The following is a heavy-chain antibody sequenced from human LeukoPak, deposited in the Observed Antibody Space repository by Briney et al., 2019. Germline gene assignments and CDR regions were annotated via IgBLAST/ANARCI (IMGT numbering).Heavy chain of an antibody. CDR1: GYNFVSYG. CDR2: ISAYTGDT. V-gene: IGHV1-18*01. Sequence: GASVKVSCKASGYNFVSYGIGWVRQAPGQGLEWMGWISAYTGDTNYAQKLQGRVTMTTDTSTSTAYMELRSLRSDDTAVYYCARRTSWYGDYWSQGTLVTVSS. J-gene: IGHJ4*02. D-gene: IGHD2-2*01. CDR3: ARRTSWYGDY.